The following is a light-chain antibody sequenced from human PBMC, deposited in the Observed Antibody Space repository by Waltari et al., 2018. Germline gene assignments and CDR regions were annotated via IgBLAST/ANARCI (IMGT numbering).Light chain of an antibody. CDR3: CSYAGSTTSSVV. J-gene: IGLJ1*01. CDR2: AVT. Sequence: QSALTQPASVSGSPGQSITISCTGSSSDVGGYSLVSWYQQHPGKAPKLMIYAVTKRPSGVSHRFSGYKSGNTASLTISGLQTEDEADYYCCSYAGSTTSSVVFGTGTKVIVL. V-gene: IGLV2-23*02. CDR1: SSDVGGYSL.